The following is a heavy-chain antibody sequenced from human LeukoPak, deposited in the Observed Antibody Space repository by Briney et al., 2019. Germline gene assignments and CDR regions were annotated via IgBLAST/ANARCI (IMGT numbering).Heavy chain of an antibody. Sequence: ASVKVSCKASGYTFTSYGISWVRQAPGQGLEWMGWISAYNGNTNYAQKLQGRVTMTTDTSTSTAYMELRSLRSDDTAVYYCARDLTVATITDAFDIWGRGTIVTVSS. CDR2: ISAYNGNT. CDR1: GYTFTSYG. D-gene: IGHD5-12*01. V-gene: IGHV1-18*01. CDR3: ARDLTVATITDAFDI. J-gene: IGHJ3*02.